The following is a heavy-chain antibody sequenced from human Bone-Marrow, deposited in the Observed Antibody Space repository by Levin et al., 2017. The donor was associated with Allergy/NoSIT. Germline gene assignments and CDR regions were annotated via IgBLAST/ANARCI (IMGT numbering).Heavy chain of an antibody. CDR2: ISKDGNKK. D-gene: IGHD3-3*01. J-gene: IGHJ4*02. CDR3: ARSTMTTLFDF. CDR1: GLTFSSYA. Sequence: GGSLRLSCAASGLTFSSYAMNWVRQAPGKGLEWVAVISKDGNKKYYADSVKGRFTISRDNSKNTLYLQMSSLRAEDTAVFYCARSTMTTLFDFWGQGTLVTVSS. V-gene: IGHV3-30-3*01.